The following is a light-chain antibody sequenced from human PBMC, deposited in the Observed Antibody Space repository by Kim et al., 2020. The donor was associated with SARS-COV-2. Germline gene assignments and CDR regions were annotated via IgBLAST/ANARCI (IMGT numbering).Light chain of an antibody. CDR3: QSSDGSNLV. V-gene: IGLV6-57*02. CDR2: EDD. J-gene: IGLJ3*02. CDR1: GGSIASTF. Sequence: GKTVPVSCTGSGGSIASTFVQWYQQRPGSAPTTVIYEDDNRPAGVPDRFSGSIDGSSNSASLTISGLKTEDEADYYCQSSDGSNLVFGGGTQLTVL.